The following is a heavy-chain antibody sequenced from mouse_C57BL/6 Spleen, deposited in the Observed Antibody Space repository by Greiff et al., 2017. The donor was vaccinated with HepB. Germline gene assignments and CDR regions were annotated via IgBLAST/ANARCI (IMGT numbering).Heavy chain of an antibody. D-gene: IGHD6-5*01. V-gene: IGHV1-55*01. CDR3: ARSYADFDY. CDR2: IYPGSGST. J-gene: IGHJ2*01. CDR1: GYTFTSYW. Sequence: QVHVKQPGAELVKPGASVKMSCKASGYTFTSYWITWVKQRPGQGLEWIGDIYPGSGSTNYNEKFKSKATLTVDTSSSTAYMQLSSLTSEDSAVYYCARSYADFDYWGQGTTLTVSS.